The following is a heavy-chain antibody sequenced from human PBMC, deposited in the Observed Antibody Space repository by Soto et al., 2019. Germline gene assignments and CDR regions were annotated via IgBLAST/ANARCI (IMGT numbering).Heavy chain of an antibody. CDR1: GFTFSSYG. V-gene: IGHV3-23*01. Sequence: PGGSLRLSCAASGFTFSSYGMNWVRQAPGKGLEWVSAISGSGENTNYADSVKGRFTTSRDNSKNTLYLQMNSLRADDTALYYCAKGPRLPQYFQHWGQGTLVTVSS. CDR3: AKGPRLPQYFQH. D-gene: IGHD2-15*01. J-gene: IGHJ1*01. CDR2: ISGSGENT.